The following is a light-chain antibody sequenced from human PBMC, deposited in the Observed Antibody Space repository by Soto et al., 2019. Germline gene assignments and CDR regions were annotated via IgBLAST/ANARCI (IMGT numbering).Light chain of an antibody. J-gene: IGLJ2*01. CDR2: DVG. CDR1: SSDVGGYNY. CDR3: SSYTSSSTVV. Sequence: QSALTQPASVSGSPGQSITISCTGTSSDVGGYNYVSWYQQHPGKAPKLMIYDVGNRPSGVSNRFSGSKSGNTASLTISGLQAEVEADYYCSSYTSSSTVVFGGGTKLTVL. V-gene: IGLV2-14*01.